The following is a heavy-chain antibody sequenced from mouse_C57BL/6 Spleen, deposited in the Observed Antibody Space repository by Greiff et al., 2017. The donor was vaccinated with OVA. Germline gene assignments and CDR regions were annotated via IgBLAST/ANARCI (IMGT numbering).Heavy chain of an antibody. Sequence: EVKLVVSGGGLVQPGGSLKLSCAASGFTFSDYYMYWVRQTPEKRLEWVAYISNGGGSTYYPDTVKGRLTISRDNAKNTLYLQMSRLKSEDTAMYYCARQSLRLRYFDYWGQGTTLTVSS. J-gene: IGHJ2*01. CDR1: GFTFSDYY. CDR3: ARQSLRLRYFDY. CDR2: ISNGGGST. D-gene: IGHD3-2*02. V-gene: IGHV5-12*01.